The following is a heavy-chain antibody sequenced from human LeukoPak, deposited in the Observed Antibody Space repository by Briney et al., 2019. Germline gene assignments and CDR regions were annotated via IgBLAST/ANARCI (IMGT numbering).Heavy chain of an antibody. J-gene: IGHJ3*02. CDR2: MHHSGSA. CDR3: ARDIAGYCGGGSCHSGGAFDI. V-gene: IGHV4-59*12. D-gene: IGHD2-15*01. Sequence: PSETLSLTCTVSGGSISSYFWSWVRQSPGKGLEWIGFMHHSGSANSNPSLKSRVTISMDTSKNQFSLRLSSVTAADTAVYYCARDIAGYCGGGSCHSGGAFDIWGQGTMVTVSS. CDR1: GGSISSYF.